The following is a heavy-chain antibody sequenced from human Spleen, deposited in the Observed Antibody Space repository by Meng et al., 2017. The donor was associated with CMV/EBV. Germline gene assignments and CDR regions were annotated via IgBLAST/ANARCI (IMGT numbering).Heavy chain of an antibody. CDR3: ANKGHSGGTCYSSFDY. D-gene: IGHD2-15*01. J-gene: IGHJ4*02. CDR2: ISGSGDST. V-gene: IGHV3-23*01. Sequence: GESLKISCAASGFTFSNYGMGWVRQAPGKGLEWVSSISGSGDSTYYADSVKGRFTVSRDNSKNTLYLQMNSLRAEDTAVYSCANKGHSGGTCYSSFDYWGQGTLVTVSS. CDR1: GFTFSNYG.